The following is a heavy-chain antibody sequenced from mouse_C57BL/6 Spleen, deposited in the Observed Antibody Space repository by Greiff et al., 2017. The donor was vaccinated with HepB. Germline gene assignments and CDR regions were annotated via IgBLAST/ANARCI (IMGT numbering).Heavy chain of an antibody. Sequence: VQLKESGPELVKPGASVKISCKASGYSFTGYYMNWVKQSPEKSLEWIGEINPSTGGTTYNQKFKAKATLTVDKSSSTAYMQLKSLTSEDSAVYYCAINYDGYSAWFAYWGQGTLVTVSA. CDR2: INPSTGGT. CDR1: GYSFTGYY. J-gene: IGHJ3*01. CDR3: AINYDGYSAWFAY. D-gene: IGHD2-3*01. V-gene: IGHV1-42*01.